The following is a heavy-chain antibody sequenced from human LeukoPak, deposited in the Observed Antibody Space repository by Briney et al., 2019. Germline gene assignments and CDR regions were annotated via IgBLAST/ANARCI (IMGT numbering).Heavy chain of an antibody. CDR2: ISGGGDIT. V-gene: IGHV3-23*01. Sequence: GGSLRLSCAVSGFNFANHAMSWVRQTPGKGLEWVSAISGGGDITYYADSVTGRFTISRDNSKDTLFLQMHSLRPGDTAVYYCVREDTPATANYWGQGTLVTISS. J-gene: IGHJ4*02. CDR1: GFNFANHA. D-gene: IGHD2-21*02. CDR3: VREDTPATANY.